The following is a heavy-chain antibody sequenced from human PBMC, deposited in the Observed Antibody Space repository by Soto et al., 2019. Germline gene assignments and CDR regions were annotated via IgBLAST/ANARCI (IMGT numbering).Heavy chain of an antibody. CDR3: ARDRFTYSSSSYYYYYYMDV. D-gene: IGHD6-6*01. J-gene: IGHJ6*03. Sequence: EVQLVESGGGLVQPRGSLRLSCAASGFTFSSYWMSWVRQAPGKGLEWVANIKQDGSEKYYVDSVKGRFTISRDNAKNSLYLQMNSLRAEDTAVYYCARDRFTYSSSSYYYYYYMDVWGKGTTVTVSS. CDR1: GFTFSSYW. CDR2: IKQDGSEK. V-gene: IGHV3-7*01.